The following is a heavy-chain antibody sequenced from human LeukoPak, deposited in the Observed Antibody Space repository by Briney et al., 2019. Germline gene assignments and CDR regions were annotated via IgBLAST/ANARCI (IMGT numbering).Heavy chain of an antibody. CDR1: GFTLSSYG. CDR3: AKARIAAAGTGAFDA. D-gene: IGHD6-13*01. J-gene: IGHJ3*01. CDR2: FSASDGSA. Sequence: GGSLRLSCAASGFTLSSYGMTWVRQAPGKGLEWVSAFSASDGSAQYAESVRGRFTISRDNSKNTLYLQMDSLRAEDTAVYYCAKARIAAAGTGAFDAWGQGTTVTVSS. V-gene: IGHV3-23*01.